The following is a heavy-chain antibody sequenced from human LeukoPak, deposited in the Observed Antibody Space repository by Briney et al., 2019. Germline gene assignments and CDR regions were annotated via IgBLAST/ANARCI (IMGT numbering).Heavy chain of an antibody. J-gene: IGHJ6*03. CDR1: GGTFSRSA. D-gene: IGHD3-10*01. CDR3: ARGLRFGELLYGFYYYMDV. CDR2: MNPNSGNT. Sequence: ASVKVSCKASGGTFSRSAISWVRQAPGQGLEWMGWMNPNSGNTGYAQKFQGRVTMTRNTSISTAYMELSSLRSEDTAVYYCARGLRFGELLYGFYYYMDVWGKGTTVTISS. V-gene: IGHV1-8*01.